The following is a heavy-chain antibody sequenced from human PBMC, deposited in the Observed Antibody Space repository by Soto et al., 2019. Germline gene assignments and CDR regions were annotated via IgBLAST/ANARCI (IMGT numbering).Heavy chain of an antibody. CDR3: AGATSGNFDALDM. D-gene: IGHD1-26*01. Sequence: QVQLVESGGGVVQPGRSLRLSCAASGFTFGIYGMHWVRQAPGTGLEWVAVIWYDGSIKYHADSVKGRFTISRDNSKNTVYLQMTSMRDEDTAVYYCAGATSGNFDALDMWGQGTMVTVSS. V-gene: IGHV3-33*01. CDR1: GFTFGIYG. J-gene: IGHJ3*02. CDR2: IWYDGSIK.